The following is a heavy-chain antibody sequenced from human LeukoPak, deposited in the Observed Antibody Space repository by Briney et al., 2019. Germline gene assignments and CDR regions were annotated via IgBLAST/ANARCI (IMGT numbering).Heavy chain of an antibody. CDR2: INPNSGGT. Sequence: GASVKVSCKTSGYTFTAHDIHWVRQAPGQGLEWMGWINPNSGGTNYAQKFQGRVTMTRDTSISTAYMELSRLRSDDTAVYYCARVYGSAASPDYWGQGTLVTVSS. CDR3: ARVYGSAASPDY. D-gene: IGHD3-10*01. CDR1: GYTFTAHD. J-gene: IGHJ4*02. V-gene: IGHV1-2*02.